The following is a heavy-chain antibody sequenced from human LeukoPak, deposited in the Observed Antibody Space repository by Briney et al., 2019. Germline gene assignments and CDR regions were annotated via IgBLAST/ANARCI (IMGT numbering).Heavy chain of an antibody. V-gene: IGHV4-4*02. J-gene: IGHJ6*03. CDR3: AREQRVATTDYYYYYMDV. CDR2: IYHSGST. D-gene: IGHD5-12*01. CDR1: GGSISSSNW. Sequence: SETLSLTCAVSGGSISSSNWWSWVRQPPGQGLEWIGEIYHSGSTNYNPSLKSRVTISVDTSKNQFSLKLSSVTAADTAVYYCAREQRVATTDYYYYYMDVWGKGTTVTISS.